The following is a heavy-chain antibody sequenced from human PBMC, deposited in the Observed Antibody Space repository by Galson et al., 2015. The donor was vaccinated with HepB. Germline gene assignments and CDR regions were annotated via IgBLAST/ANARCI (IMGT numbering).Heavy chain of an antibody. J-gene: IGHJ4*02. D-gene: IGHD3-16*01. Sequence: SLRLSCAASGFTFSDFAVTWVRQAPGKGLEWVSTIDRSGGKTFSADYVRGRFTISRDNPKNTLYVQMNNLRADDTAVYYCVKDWGPADKCSDAGCLAYWGPGTLVTISS. CDR2: IDRSGGKT. CDR3: VKDWGPADKCSDAGCLAY. CDR1: GFTFSDFA. V-gene: IGHV3-23*01.